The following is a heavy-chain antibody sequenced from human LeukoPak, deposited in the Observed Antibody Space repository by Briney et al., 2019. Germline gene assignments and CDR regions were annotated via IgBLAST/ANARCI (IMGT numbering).Heavy chain of an antibody. J-gene: IGHJ4*02. CDR2: ISSSSSYI. D-gene: IGHD1-26*01. Sequence: GGSLRLSCAASGFTFSRYSMNWVRQAPGKGLEWVSSISSSSSYIYYADSVKGRFTISRDNAKNSLYLQMNSLRAEDTAVYYCARDGIVGAVFDYWGQGTLVTVSS. CDR3: ARDGIVGAVFDY. V-gene: IGHV3-21*01. CDR1: GFTFSRYS.